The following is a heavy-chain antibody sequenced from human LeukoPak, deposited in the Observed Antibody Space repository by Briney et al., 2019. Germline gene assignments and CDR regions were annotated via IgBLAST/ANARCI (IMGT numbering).Heavy chain of an antibody. Sequence: SETLSLTCTVSGGSISSSSYYWGWIRQPPGKGLEWIGSIYCSGSTYYNPSLKSRVTISVDTSKNPFSLKLSSVTAADTAVYYCAGRPVYYGSGSYYNVVWFDPWGQGTLVTVSS. J-gene: IGHJ5*02. V-gene: IGHV4-39*01. D-gene: IGHD3-10*01. CDR1: GGSISSSSYY. CDR2: IYCSGST. CDR3: AGRPVYYGSGSYYNVVWFDP.